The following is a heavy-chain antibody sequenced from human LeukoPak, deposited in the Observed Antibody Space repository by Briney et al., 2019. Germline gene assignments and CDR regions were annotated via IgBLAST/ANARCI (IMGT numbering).Heavy chain of an antibody. CDR1: GFTFSDYW. J-gene: IGHJ4*02. CDR2: IKQDGSEK. D-gene: IGHD6-13*01. V-gene: IGHV3-7*03. CDR3: AREWADYTSSSLDS. Sequence: GGSLRLSCAASGFTFSDYWMAWVRQAPGKGLEWVANIKQDGSEKFYVDSVKGRFTISRDNAKNALYLQMNSLRADDTAVFYCAREWADYTSSSLDSWGQGTLVTVSS.